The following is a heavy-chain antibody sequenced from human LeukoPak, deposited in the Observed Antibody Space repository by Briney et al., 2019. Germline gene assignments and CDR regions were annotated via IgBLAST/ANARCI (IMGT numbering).Heavy chain of an antibody. V-gene: IGHV4-39*07. CDR2: IYYSGST. J-gene: IGHJ5*02. CDR3: ARDQGCSGGSCYSNWFDP. D-gene: IGHD2-15*01. Sequence: SETLSLTCTVSGGSISSSSYYWAWIRQPPGKGLEWIGSIYYSGSTYYNPSLKSRVTISLDTSKNQFSLKLSSVTAADTAVYYCARDQGCSGGSCYSNWFDPWGQGTLVTVSS. CDR1: GGSISSSSYY.